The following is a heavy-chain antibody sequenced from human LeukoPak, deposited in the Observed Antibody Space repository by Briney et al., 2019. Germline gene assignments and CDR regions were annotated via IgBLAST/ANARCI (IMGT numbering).Heavy chain of an antibody. CDR1: GFTFSTYA. V-gene: IGHV3-30*04. CDR3: ARAPNGVYCTSSSCHLDS. CDR2: ISYDGTNE. J-gene: IGHJ4*02. D-gene: IGHD2-2*01. Sequence: GGSLRLSCAASGFTFSTYAIHWVRQAPGKGLEWVAVISYDGTNEYYADSVKGRFTISRDNSKNTLYLQMNSLRDEDTAVYYCARAPNGVYCTSSSCHLDSWGQGTLVAVSS.